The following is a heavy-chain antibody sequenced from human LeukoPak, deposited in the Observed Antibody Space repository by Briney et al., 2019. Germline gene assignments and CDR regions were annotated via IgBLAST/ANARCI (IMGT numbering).Heavy chain of an antibody. CDR2: INNNGRST. CDR1: GFTFSNYA. V-gene: IGHV3-64*01. D-gene: IGHD3-16*01. Sequence: GGSLRLSCTASGFTFSNYAMYWVRQAQGKGLEYVSAINNNGRSTYYGNSVKGRFTISRDNSKNMLYLQMGSLRAEDMAVYYCGRDPSRGGPANWFDPWGQGTLVTVSS. J-gene: IGHJ5*02. CDR3: GRDPSRGGPANWFDP.